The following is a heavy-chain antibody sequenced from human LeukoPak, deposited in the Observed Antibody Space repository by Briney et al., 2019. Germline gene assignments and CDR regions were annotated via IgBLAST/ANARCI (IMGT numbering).Heavy chain of an antibody. CDR2: IYYSGST. CDR1: GGSISSYY. CDR3: ARDLWGTAMVTAY. Sequence: SETLSLTCTVSGGSISSYYWSWIRQPPGKGLEWIGYIYYSGSTNYNPSLKSRVTISVDTSKNQFSLKLSSVTAADTAVYYCARDLWGTAMVTAYWGQGTLVTVSS. J-gene: IGHJ4*02. D-gene: IGHD5-18*01. V-gene: IGHV4-59*01.